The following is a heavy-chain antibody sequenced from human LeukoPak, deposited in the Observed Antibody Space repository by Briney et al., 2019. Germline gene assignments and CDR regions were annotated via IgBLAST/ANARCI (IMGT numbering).Heavy chain of an antibody. CDR1: GGSISSYY. V-gene: IGHV4-59*12. J-gene: IGHJ5*02. CDR3: ASGVVAATGWFDP. CDR2: IYYSGST. D-gene: IGHD2-15*01. Sequence: SETLSLTCTVSGGSISSYYWSWIRQPPGKGLEWIGYIYYSGSTNYNPSLKSRVTISVDTSKNQFSLKLSSVTAADTAVYYCASGVVAATGWFDPWGQGTLVTVSS.